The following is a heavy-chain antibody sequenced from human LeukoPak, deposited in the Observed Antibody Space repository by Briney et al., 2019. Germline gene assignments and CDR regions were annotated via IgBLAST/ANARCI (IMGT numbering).Heavy chain of an antibody. CDR3: AKDTDYYDSSGYYYVFDY. V-gene: IGHV3-23*01. J-gene: IGHJ4*02. Sequence: GGSLRLSCAASGFTFSSYAMSWVRQAPGKGLEWVSAISGSGGSTYYADSVKGRFTISRDNSKNTLYLQMNSLRAEDTAVYYCAKDTDYYDSSGYYYVFDYWGQGTLVTVSS. CDR2: ISGSGGST. D-gene: IGHD3-22*01. CDR1: GFTFSSYA.